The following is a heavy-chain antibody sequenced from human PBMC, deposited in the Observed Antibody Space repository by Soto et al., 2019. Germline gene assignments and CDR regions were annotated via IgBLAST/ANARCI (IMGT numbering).Heavy chain of an antibody. D-gene: IGHD3-16*01. J-gene: IGHJ4*02. Sequence: QITLKESGPTLVKPTQTLTLTCTFSGFSLSASGVGVGWIRQPPGKALEWLAIIYWDDAKHYSPSLKSSLTITKDTSKNQVVLKMTNIDPVDTATYYCANKGGGDRILDYWGQGTLVTVSS. CDR1: GFSLSASGVG. V-gene: IGHV2-5*02. CDR3: ANKGGGDRILDY. CDR2: IYWDDAK.